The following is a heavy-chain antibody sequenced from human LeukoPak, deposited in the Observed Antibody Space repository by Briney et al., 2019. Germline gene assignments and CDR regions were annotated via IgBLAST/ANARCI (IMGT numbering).Heavy chain of an antibody. D-gene: IGHD3-22*01. CDR1: GFSFSDSA. CDR2: IRTNANTYAT. V-gene: IGHV3-73*01. CDR3: TRNSKYDISEYWFEFDP. Sequence: PGGSLKLSCATSGFSFSDSAMHWVRQASGKGPEWVGRIRTNANTYATAYAASVKGRFTISRDDSKNTAYLQMSSLKTDDTAVYYCTRNSKYDISEYWFEFDPWGLGTLVTVSS. J-gene: IGHJ5*02.